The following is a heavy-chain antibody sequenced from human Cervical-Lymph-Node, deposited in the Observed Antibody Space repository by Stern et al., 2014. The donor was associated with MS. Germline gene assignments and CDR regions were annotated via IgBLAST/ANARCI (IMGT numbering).Heavy chain of an antibody. J-gene: IGHJ5*02. V-gene: IGHV7-4-1*02. D-gene: IGHD3-3*01. CDR1: GYTFTNYL. CDR3: ARDMSDFWSDYGLNWFDP. CDR2: INTRTGTP. Sequence: QVQLVQSGSELKKPGASVNVSCKASGYTFTNYLINWVRQAPGQGLEWMGWINTRTGTPTYARDFAGRFVFSLDTSVSTAYLQISRLRTEDTAVYYCARDMSDFWSDYGLNWFDPWGQGTLVIVSS.